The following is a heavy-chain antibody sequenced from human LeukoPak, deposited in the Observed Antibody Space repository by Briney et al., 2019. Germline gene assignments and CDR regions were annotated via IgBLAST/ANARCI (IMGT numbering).Heavy chain of an antibody. V-gene: IGHV3-21*01. D-gene: IGHD2-2*01. CDR3: ARDQRSLRGRSLYSDY. J-gene: IGHJ4*02. Sequence: PGGSLRLSCAASGFTFSSYSMNWVRQAPGKGLEWVSSISSSSSYIYYADSVKGRFTISRDNAKNSLYLQMNSLRAEDTAVYYCARDQRSLRGRSLYSDYWGQGTLVTVSS. CDR2: ISSSSSYI. CDR1: GFTFSSYS.